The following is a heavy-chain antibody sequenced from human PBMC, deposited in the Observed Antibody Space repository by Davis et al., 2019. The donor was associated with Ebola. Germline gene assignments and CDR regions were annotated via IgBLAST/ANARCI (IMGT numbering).Heavy chain of an antibody. Sequence: MPSGTLSLTCTVSGGSISSYYWSWIRQPPGKGLEWIGYIYYSGSTNYNPSLKSRVTISVDTSKNQFSLKLSSVTAADTTVYYCARGRQYYYGSGSKSFDYWGQGTLVTVSS. D-gene: IGHD3-10*01. CDR3: ARGRQYYYGSGSKSFDY. V-gene: IGHV4-59*01. CDR1: GGSISSYY. CDR2: IYYSGST. J-gene: IGHJ4*02.